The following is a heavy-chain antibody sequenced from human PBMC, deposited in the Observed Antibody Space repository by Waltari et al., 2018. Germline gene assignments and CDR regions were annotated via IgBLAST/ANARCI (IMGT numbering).Heavy chain of an antibody. J-gene: IGHJ3*02. CDR2: IYYSGST. CDR3: ARGLGPRDAFDI. V-gene: IGHV4-59*01. CDR1: GGSISSYS. Sequence: QVQLQESGPGLVKPSETLSLTCTVSGGSISSYSWSWIRQPPGKGLEWIGYIYYSGSTNYNPSLKSRVTISVDTSKNQFSLKLSSVTAADTAVYYCARGLGPRDAFDIWGQGTMVTVSS. D-gene: IGHD6-19*01.